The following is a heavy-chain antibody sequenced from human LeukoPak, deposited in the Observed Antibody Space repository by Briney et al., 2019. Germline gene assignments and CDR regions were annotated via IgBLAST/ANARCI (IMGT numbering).Heavy chain of an antibody. J-gene: IGHJ2*01. D-gene: IGHD6-25*01. CDR3: ARVYYSSGYDYWYFDL. Sequence: PSETLSLTCTVSGGSIINYYWSWIRQPPGKGLEWIGFIYYSGNAKYNTSLKSRVTISLDTSKNQFSLKLSSVTAADTAVYYCARVYYSSGYDYWYFDLWGRGTLVTVSS. CDR2: IYYSGNA. V-gene: IGHV4-59*01. CDR1: GGSIINYY.